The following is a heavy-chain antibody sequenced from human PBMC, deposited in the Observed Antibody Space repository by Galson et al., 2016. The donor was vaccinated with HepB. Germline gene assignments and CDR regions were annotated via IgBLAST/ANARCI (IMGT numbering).Heavy chain of an antibody. Sequence: TLSLTCTLSGGSISNPIYFWTWIRQPAGKGLEWIGRVLSRGGTNYNPSLRDRVTISLEESKNQFSMELRSVTAADTAVYYCARGVRGWTPFDYWGQGTLVTVSS. CDR2: VLSRGGT. CDR1: GGSISNPIYF. D-gene: IGHD6-19*01. J-gene: IGHJ4*02. V-gene: IGHV4-61*02. CDR3: ARGVRGWTPFDY.